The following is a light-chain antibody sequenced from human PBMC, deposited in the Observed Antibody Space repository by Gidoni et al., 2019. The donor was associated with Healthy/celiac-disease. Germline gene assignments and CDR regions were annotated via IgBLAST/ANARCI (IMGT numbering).Light chain of an antibody. V-gene: IGKV3-11*01. CDR1: QSVSSY. Sequence: DIVLTQSPATLSLSPGERATLSCRASQSVSSYLAWYQQKPGQAPRLLIYDASNRATGIPARFSGSGSGTDFTLTISSREPEDFAVYYCQQRSNWPPWTCGQGTKVEIK. J-gene: IGKJ1*01. CDR3: QQRSNWPPWT. CDR2: DAS.